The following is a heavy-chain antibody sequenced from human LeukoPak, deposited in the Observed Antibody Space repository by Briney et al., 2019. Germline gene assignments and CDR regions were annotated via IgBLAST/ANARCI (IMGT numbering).Heavy chain of an antibody. V-gene: IGHV5-51*01. J-gene: IGHJ4*02. CDR2: IYPGDSDT. D-gene: IGHD2-21*02. Sequence: GESLKISCKGSGYSFSNFWIGWVRQMPGKGLEWMGIIYPGDSDTRYSPSFEGQVTISADKSISTAYLQWSSLKASDTAMYYCARRAYCGGDCYVDYWGQGTLVTVSS. CDR1: GYSFSNFW. CDR3: ARRAYCGGDCYVDY.